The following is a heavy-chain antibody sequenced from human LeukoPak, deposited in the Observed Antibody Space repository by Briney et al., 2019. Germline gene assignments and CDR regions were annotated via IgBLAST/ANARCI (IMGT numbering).Heavy chain of an antibody. J-gene: IGHJ6*03. CDR2: IKQDGSEK. CDR3: ARDQLRDYYYYMDV. V-gene: IGHV3-7*01. D-gene: IGHD4-17*01. CDR1: GFIFSNYW. Sequence: GGSLRLSCAASGFIFSNYWMSWVRQAPGKGLEWVANIKQDGSEKYYVDSVKGRFTISRDNAKSSLYLQMNSLRAEDTAVYYCARDQLRDYYYYMDVWGKGTTVTISS.